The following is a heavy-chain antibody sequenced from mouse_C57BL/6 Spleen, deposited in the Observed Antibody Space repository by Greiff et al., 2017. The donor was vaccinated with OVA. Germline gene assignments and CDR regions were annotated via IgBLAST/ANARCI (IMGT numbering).Heavy chain of an antibody. CDR3: ARWSNYEYYAMDY. J-gene: IGHJ4*01. CDR1: GYTFTSYW. CDR2: INPSNGGT. D-gene: IGHD2-5*01. V-gene: IGHV1-53*01. Sequence: QVQLQQPGTELVKPGASVKLSCKASGYTFTSYWMHWVKQRPGQGLEWIGNINPSNGGTNYNEKFKSKATLTLDKSSSTAYMQLSSLTSEDSAVYYCARWSNYEYYAMDYWGQGTSVTVSS.